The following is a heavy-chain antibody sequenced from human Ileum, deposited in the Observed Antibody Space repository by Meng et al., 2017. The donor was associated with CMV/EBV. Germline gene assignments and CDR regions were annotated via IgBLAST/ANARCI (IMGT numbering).Heavy chain of an antibody. V-gene: IGHV4-30-4*08. CDR2: IYYRGTT. Sequence: QVQVQDAGPGLVTPSQTLSLTCTVSGGSISSGDYYWSWIRQPPGKSLEWIGYIYYRGTTYYNPSLKSRLTISVDTSNNQFSLRLSSVTAADTALYYCARAISGHYFVYWGQGTLVTVSS. D-gene: IGHD3-22*01. CDR1: GGSISSGDYY. J-gene: IGHJ4*02. CDR3: ARAISGHYFVY.